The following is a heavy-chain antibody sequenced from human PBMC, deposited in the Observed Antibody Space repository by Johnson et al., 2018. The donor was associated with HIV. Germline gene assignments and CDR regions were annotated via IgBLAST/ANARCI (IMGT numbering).Heavy chain of an antibody. J-gene: IGHJ3*02. CDR3: AKETRDSRSAFDI. V-gene: IGHV3-30*02. D-gene: IGHD3-22*01. Sequence: QVHLVESGGDVVQPGGSLRLSCAASGFSFRSYGIHWVRQAPGKGLEWVAFTQYEGSNKYYADSVKGRFTISRDNSKKTLFLQMNNLRAEDTAVYFCAKETRDSRSAFDIWGQGTMVTVSS. CDR2: TQYEGSNK. CDR1: GFSFRSYG.